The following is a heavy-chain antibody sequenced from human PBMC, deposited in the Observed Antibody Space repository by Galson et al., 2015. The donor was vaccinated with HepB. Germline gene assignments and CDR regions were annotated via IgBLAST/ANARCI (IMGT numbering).Heavy chain of an antibody. CDR3: ARDGARGIAAAGSSWFDP. CDR1: GFTFSSYA. V-gene: IGHV3-30-3*01. CDR2: ISYDGSNK. Sequence: SLRLSCAASGFTFSSYAMHWVRQAPGKGLEWVAVISYDGSNKYYADSVKGRFTISRENSKNTLYLQMNSLRAEDTAVYYCARDGARGIAAAGSSWFDPWGQGTLVTVSS. J-gene: IGHJ5*02. D-gene: IGHD6-13*01.